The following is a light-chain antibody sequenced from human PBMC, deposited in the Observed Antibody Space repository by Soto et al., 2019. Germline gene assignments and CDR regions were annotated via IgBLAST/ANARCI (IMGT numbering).Light chain of an antibody. Sequence: QSALTQPASVSGSPGQSITISCTGTSSDVGGYNYVSWYHQHPGKAPKLMIHEVTNRPSGVSNRFSGSKSGNTASLTISGLQAEDEADYYCSSYTSSSTLVFGGGTKLTVL. CDR2: EVT. CDR3: SSYTSSSTLV. CDR1: SSDVGGYNY. V-gene: IGLV2-14*01. J-gene: IGLJ3*02.